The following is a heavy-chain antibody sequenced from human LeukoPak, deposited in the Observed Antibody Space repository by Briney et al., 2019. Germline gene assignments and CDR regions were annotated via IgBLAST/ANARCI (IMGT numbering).Heavy chain of an antibody. CDR2: ISSDGSTD. J-gene: IGHJ4*02. CDR1: GFIFRNYA. Sequence: PGRSLRLSCVGSGFIFRNYAMYWVRQAPGKGREWVAVISSDGSTDYYADSVKGRVTVSRDNSKNTVYLQMNSLRDDNTAVYHCARRLLGSTAAFDHWGQGTQVTVSS. D-gene: IGHD6-13*01. CDR3: ARRLLGSTAAFDH. V-gene: IGHV3-30*04.